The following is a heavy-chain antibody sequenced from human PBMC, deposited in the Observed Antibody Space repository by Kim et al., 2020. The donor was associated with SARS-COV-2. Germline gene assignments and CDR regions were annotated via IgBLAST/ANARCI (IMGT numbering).Heavy chain of an antibody. J-gene: IGHJ3*02. CDR3: ATRGSWGLIGAFDI. Sequence: NPSRKSRVTRSVDTSKNQFSLKLSSVTAADTAVYYCATRGSWGLIGAFDIWGQGTMVTVSS. V-gene: IGHV4-59*01. D-gene: IGHD2-21*01.